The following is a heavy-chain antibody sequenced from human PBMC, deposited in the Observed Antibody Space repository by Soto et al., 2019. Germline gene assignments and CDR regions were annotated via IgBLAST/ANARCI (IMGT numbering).Heavy chain of an antibody. V-gene: IGHV3-11*01. Sequence: PGGSMRLSCAASGLTFSDYYMSWTRQAPGKGLEWVSYISSSGSTIYYADSVKGRFTISRDNAKNSLYLQMNSLRAEDTAVYYCARDRATVTTFQGTYFDYLGQGTLVTVSS. CDR2: ISSSGSTI. D-gene: IGHD4-17*01. CDR3: ARDRATVTTFQGTYFDY. CDR1: GLTFSDYY. J-gene: IGHJ4*02.